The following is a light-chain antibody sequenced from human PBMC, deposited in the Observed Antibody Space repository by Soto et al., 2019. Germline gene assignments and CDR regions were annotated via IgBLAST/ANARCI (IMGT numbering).Light chain of an antibody. Sequence: EIVLTQSPGTLSLSPGERATLSCRASQSVSSNNLAWYQQRPGQAPRVVIYGASTRATGIPERFSGSGSGTEFSLTITSLLSEDFALYYCQQYNNRPPWTFGQGTKVEVK. CDR3: QQYNNRPPWT. J-gene: IGKJ1*01. CDR2: GAS. V-gene: IGKV3D-15*01. CDR1: QSVSSN.